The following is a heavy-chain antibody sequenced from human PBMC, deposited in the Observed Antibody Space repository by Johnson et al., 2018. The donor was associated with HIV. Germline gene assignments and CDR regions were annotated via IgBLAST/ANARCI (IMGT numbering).Heavy chain of an antibody. CDR1: GFTFDDYA. Sequence: VQLVESGGGLVQPGRSLRLSCVASGFTFDDYAMYWVRQAPGKGLQWVSGISWDSGRIGYTDSVKDRFTISRDNAKNSLYLQMNSLRAEDTALYYCAKGLGWELLTHDAFDIWGQGTMVTVSS. V-gene: IGHV3-9*01. J-gene: IGHJ3*02. CDR2: ISWDSGRI. CDR3: AKGLGWELLTHDAFDI. D-gene: IGHD1-26*01.